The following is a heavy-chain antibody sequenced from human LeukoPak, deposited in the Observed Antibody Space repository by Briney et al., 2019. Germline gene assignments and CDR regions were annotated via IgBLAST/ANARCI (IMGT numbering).Heavy chain of an antibody. CDR3: AKDREVSWYGSLDY. V-gene: IGHV3-30*02. Sequence: GGSLRLSCAASGFTFSGYGMHWVRQTPGKXLXXXXXIRYDGNNKXYAASVKGRFTISRDNSKNTLYLQMNSLRPEDTAVYYCAKDREVSWYGSLDYWGQGALVTVSS. D-gene: IGHD6-13*01. CDR1: GFTFSGYG. J-gene: IGHJ4*02. CDR2: IRYDGNNK.